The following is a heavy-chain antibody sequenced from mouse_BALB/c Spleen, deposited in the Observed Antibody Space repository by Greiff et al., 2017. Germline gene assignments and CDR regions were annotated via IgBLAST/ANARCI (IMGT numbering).Heavy chain of an antibody. J-gene: IGHJ4*01. CDR3: ARFTASFMDY. CDR1: GYSITSDYA. Sequence: EVQGVESGPGLVKPSQSLSLTCTVTGYSITSDYAWNWIRQFPGNKLEWMGYISYSGSTSYNPSLKSRISITRDTSKNQFFLQLNSVTTEDTATYYCARFTASFMDYWGQGTSVTVSS. D-gene: IGHD1-2*01. CDR2: ISYSGST. V-gene: IGHV3-2*02.